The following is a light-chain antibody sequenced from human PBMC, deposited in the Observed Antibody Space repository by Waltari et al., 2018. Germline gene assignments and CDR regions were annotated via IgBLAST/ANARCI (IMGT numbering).Light chain of an antibody. CDR2: DAS. CDR3: QQYNTYPWT. V-gene: IGKV1-5*01. Sequence: DIQMTQSPSTVSASVGDRVPITCRASRGISSCLAWYQQKPGKAPKLLIYDASSLESGVPSRFSGSGSGTEFTLTISSLQPDDFAAYYCQQYNTYPWTFGQGTKVEIK. CDR1: RGISSC. J-gene: IGKJ1*01.